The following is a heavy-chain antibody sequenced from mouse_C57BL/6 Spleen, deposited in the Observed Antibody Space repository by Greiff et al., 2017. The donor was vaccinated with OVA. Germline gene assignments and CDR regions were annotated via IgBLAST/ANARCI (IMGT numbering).Heavy chain of an antibody. D-gene: IGHD1-1*01. CDR3: ARGHYYGSSYGYFDV. CDR2: IYPGDGDT. CDR1: GYAFSSSW. Sequence: QVQLKESGPELVKPGASVKISCKASGYAFSSSWMNWVKQRPGKGLEWIGRIYPGDGDTNYNGKFKGKATLTADKSSSTAYMQLSSLTSEDSAVYFCARGHYYGSSYGYFDVWGTGTTVTVSS. J-gene: IGHJ1*03. V-gene: IGHV1-82*01.